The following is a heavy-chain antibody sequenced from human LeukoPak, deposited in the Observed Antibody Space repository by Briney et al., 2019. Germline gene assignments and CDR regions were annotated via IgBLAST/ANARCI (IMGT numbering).Heavy chain of an antibody. CDR2: IYHSGST. CDR3: ARVKWDLKNGMDV. J-gene: IGHJ6*02. Sequence: SGTLSLTCAASGGSISSSNWWSGVRQPPGRGLEWIGEIYHSGSTNYNPSLKSRVTISVDNSKNQFSLKLSTVTAADTAVYYCARVKWDLKNGMDVWGQGTTVTVSS. D-gene: IGHD1-26*01. CDR1: GGSISSSNW. V-gene: IGHV4-4*02.